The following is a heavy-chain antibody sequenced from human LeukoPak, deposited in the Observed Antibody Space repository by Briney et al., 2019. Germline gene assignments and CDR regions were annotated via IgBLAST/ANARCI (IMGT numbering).Heavy chain of an antibody. J-gene: IGHJ4*02. V-gene: IGHV3-7*01. CDR1: GGSISSSGHY. Sequence: ETLSLTCTVSGGSISSSGHYWGWIRQPPGKGLEWLGHINQEASRTDHADSVKGRFTISRDNARNLLYLHMSSLRAEDTAVYYCAKYLSRAFDSWGQGILVSVSS. CDR3: AKYLSRAFDS. CDR2: INQEASRT. D-gene: IGHD2/OR15-2a*01.